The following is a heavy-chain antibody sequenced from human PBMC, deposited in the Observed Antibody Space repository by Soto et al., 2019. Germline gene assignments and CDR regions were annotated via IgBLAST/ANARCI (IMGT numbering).Heavy chain of an antibody. V-gene: IGHV4-61*08. CDR1: GGSISSGGYY. CDR3: ARAGYSGSSPLAQFAY. CDR2: IYYSGST. D-gene: IGHD1-26*01. Sequence: PSETLSLTCTVSGGSISSGGYYWSWIRQHPGKGLEWIGYIYYSGSTNYNPSLKSRVTISVDTSKDQFSLKLSSVTAADTAVYYCARAGYSGSSPLAQFAYWGQGTLVTVSS. J-gene: IGHJ4*02.